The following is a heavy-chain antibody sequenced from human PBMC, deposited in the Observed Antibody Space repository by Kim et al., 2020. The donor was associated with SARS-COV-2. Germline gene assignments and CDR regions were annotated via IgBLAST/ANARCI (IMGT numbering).Heavy chain of an antibody. D-gene: IGHD3-3*01. CDR2: IYHSGST. V-gene: IGHV4-38-2*02. Sequence: SETLSLTCTVSGSSISSGYYWGWIRQPPGKGLEWIGSIYHSGSTYYNPSLKSRVTISVDTSKNQFSLKLSSVTATDTAVYYCARDAGSKVTIFGVVDDAFDIWGQGTMVTVSS. J-gene: IGHJ3*02. CDR1: GSSISSGYY. CDR3: ARDAGSKVTIFGVVDDAFDI.